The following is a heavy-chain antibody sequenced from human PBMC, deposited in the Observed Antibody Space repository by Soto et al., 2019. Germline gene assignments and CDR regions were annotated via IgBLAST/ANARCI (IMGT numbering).Heavy chain of an antibody. V-gene: IGHV1-69*02. J-gene: IGHJ5*02. CDR3: ARVEDIVVVPAASGWFDP. D-gene: IGHD2-2*01. CDR1: GGTFSSYT. Sequence: QVQLVQSGAEVKKPGSSVKVSCKASGGTFSSYTISWVRQAPGQGLEWMGRIIPILGIANYAQKFQGRVTITADNSTSTAYMELSSLRSEDTAVYYCARVEDIVVVPAASGWFDPWGQGTLVTVSS. CDR2: IIPILGIA.